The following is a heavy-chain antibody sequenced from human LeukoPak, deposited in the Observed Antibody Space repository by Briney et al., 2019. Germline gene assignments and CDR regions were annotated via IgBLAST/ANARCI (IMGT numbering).Heavy chain of an antibody. CDR1: GFTFSDYG. D-gene: IGHD2-2*01. Sequence: GRSLRLSCAASGFTFSDYGMHWVRQAPGKGLEWVAVISRDGNTKYYTDSVKGRFTISRDNSKNTLYLQMNSLRAEDTAVYHCAKSGCSSTNCYLNFWGRGTLVIVSS. V-gene: IGHV3-30*18. CDR3: AKSGCSSTNCYLNF. J-gene: IGHJ4*02. CDR2: ISRDGNTK.